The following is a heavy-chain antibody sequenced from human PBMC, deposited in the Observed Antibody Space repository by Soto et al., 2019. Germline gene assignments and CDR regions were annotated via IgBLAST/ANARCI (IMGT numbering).Heavy chain of an antibody. J-gene: IGHJ6*03. Sequence: GGSLRLSCAASGFTFSNAWMGWVRQAPGKGLEWVGRIKSKTDGGTTDDAAPVKGRFTIERDDSKNTLYLQMNSLKTEDTAVYYCTTDLCDSQAHSGSYYYYYYMDVWGKGTTVTVSS. D-gene: IGHD1-26*01. V-gene: IGHV3-15*01. CDR3: TTDLCDSQAHSGSYYYYYYMDV. CDR2: IKSKTDGGTT. CDR1: GFTFSNAW.